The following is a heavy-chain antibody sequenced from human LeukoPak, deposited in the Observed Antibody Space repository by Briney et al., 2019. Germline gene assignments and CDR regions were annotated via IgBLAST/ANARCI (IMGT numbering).Heavy chain of an antibody. CDR3: AKEGTVQYLDY. V-gene: IGHV3-30*18. CDR1: GFTFSSCG. J-gene: IGHJ4*02. CDR2: ISYDGSNK. D-gene: IGHD1-1*01. Sequence: GGSLRLSCAASGFTFSSCGMHWVRQAPGKGLEWVAVISYDGSNKYYADSVKGRFTISRDNSKNTLYLQMNSLRAEDTAVYYCAKEGTVQYLDYWGQGTLVTVSS.